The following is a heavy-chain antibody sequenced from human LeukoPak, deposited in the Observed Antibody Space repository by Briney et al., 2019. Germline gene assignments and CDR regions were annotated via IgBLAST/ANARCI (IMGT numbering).Heavy chain of an antibody. CDR2: IKQDGSEK. CDR3: ARSFYYYDSSGYCDY. D-gene: IGHD3-22*01. V-gene: IGHV3-7*01. Sequence: GGSLRLSCAASGFTFSSYWMSWVRQAPGKGLEWVANIKQDGSEKYYVDSVKGRFTISRDNAKNSLYLQMNSLRAEDTAVYYCARSFYYYDSSGYCDYWGQGTLVTVSS. J-gene: IGHJ4*02. CDR1: GFTFSSYW.